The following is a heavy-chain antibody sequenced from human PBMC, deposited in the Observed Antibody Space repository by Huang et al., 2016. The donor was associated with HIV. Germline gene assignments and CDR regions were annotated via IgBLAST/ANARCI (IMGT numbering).Heavy chain of an antibody. CDR3: ARDPRIQSWLNFFDY. CDR1: GFSISRYW. J-gene: IGHJ4*02. V-gene: IGHV3-74*01. Sequence: EVQLVESGGGLVQPGGSLRLSCAASGFSISRYWMHWVRQAPGKGWGWGASMNSDVRSTSDADSGKGRCTISRDNAKNTLYLQMNSLRAEDTAVYYCARDPRIQSWLNFFDYWGQGTLVSVSS. CDR2: MNSDVRST. D-gene: IGHD3-22*01.